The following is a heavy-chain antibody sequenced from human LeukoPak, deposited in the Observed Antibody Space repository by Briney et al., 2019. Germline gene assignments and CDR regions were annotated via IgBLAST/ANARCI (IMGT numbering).Heavy chain of an antibody. V-gene: IGHV3-20*01. CDR1: GFTFDDYG. D-gene: IGHD3-9*01. CDR2: INWNGGST. J-gene: IGHJ6*02. CDR3: ARGYSPYYDILTGYYGYGMDV. Sequence: RPGGSLRLSCAASGFTFDDYGMSWVRQAPGKGLEWVSGINWNGGSTGYADSMKGRFTISRDNAKNSLYLQMNSLRAEDTALYHCARGYSPYYDILTGYYGYGMDVWGQGTTVTVSS.